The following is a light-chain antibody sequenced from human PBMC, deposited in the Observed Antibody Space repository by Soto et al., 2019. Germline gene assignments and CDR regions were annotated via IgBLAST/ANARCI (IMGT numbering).Light chain of an antibody. CDR2: DVT. CDR1: SSDVGGYNY. CDR3: CSFSGSPYV. V-gene: IGLV2-11*01. J-gene: IGLJ1*01. Sequence: SALTQPRSVSGSPGQSVTISCTGTSSDVGGYNYVSWYQQHPGKAPKLMIYDVTKRPSGVPDRFSGSKSGNTASLTISGLQAEDVADYYCCSFSGSPYVFGSGTKLTVL.